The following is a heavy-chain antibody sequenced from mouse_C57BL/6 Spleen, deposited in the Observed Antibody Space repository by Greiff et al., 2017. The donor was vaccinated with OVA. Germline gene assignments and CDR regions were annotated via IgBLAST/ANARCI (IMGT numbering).Heavy chain of an antibody. Sequence: QVQLQQSGAELVKPGASVKISCKASGYAFSSYWMNWVKQRPGKGLEWIGQIYPGDGDTNYNGKFKGKAQLTADKSSSTAYMQLSSLTSEDSAVYFCARVTTVVATKYFDVWGTGTTVTVSS. CDR2: IYPGDGDT. J-gene: IGHJ1*03. CDR1: GYAFSSYW. D-gene: IGHD1-1*01. V-gene: IGHV1-80*01. CDR3: ARVTTVVATKYFDV.